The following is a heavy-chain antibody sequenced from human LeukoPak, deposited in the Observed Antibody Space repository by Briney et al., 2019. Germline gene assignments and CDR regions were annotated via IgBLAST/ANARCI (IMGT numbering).Heavy chain of an antibody. D-gene: IGHD6-6*01. V-gene: IGHV1-2*02. CDR2: IYPYSGDT. Sequence: ASVKVSCKAFGYTFTDYYMHWVRQAPGQGLEWMGWIYPYSGDTNYAQNFQGRVTMTRDTSISTAYMELSSLKSDDTAVYYCARDRNSGSSLDIWGQGTMLTVSS. CDR1: GYTFTDYY. J-gene: IGHJ3*02. CDR3: ARDRNSGSSLDI.